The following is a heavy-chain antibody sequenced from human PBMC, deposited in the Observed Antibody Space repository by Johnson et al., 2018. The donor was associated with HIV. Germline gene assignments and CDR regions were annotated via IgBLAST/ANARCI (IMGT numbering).Heavy chain of an antibody. CDR1: GFTFSGSA. CDR3: ARERGDSSRTAFDI. Sequence: VQLVESGGGLVQPGGSLKLSCAASGFTFSGSAMHWVRQASGKGLEWVGRIRSKANSYATAYAASVKGRFTISRDDSKNTAYLQMNSLKTEDTAVYYCARERGDSSRTAFDIWGQGTMVTVSS. CDR2: IRSKANSYAT. D-gene: IGHD6-19*01. V-gene: IGHV3-73*02. J-gene: IGHJ3*02.